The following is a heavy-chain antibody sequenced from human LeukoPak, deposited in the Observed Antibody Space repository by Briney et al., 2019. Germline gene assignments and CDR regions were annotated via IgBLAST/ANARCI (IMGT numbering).Heavy chain of an antibody. V-gene: IGHV1-69*04. Sequence: ASVKVSCKASGGTLSSYAISWVRQAPGQGLEWMGRIIPIFDIANYAQKFQGRVTITADKPTNTVYMGLSRLRSEDTAMYYCARMGRDGSYWGQGTLVTVS. D-gene: IGHD5-24*01. J-gene: IGHJ4*02. CDR3: ARMGRDGSY. CDR2: IIPIFDIA. CDR1: GGTLSSYA.